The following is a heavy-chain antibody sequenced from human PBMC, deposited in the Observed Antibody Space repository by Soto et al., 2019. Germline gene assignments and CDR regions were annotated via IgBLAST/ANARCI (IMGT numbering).Heavy chain of an antibody. CDR3: TRGRDPRWPRYFDN. Sequence: EVQLLESGGDLVQPGGSLRLSCAASGFTFSSYAMSWARQAPGKGLEWVSSISGSGDNTFYADSVNGRFTISRDKSKNTLDLQLSLMRAEDTAKYYCTRGRDPRWPRYFDNWGQGTLVTVSS. D-gene: IGHD3-3*01. CDR2: ISGSGDNT. V-gene: IGHV3-23*01. CDR1: GFTFSSYA. J-gene: IGHJ4*02.